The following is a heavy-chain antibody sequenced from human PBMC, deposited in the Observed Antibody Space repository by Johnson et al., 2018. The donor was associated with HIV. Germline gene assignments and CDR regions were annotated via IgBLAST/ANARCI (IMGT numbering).Heavy chain of an antibody. CDR1: VFTFSSYW. Sequence: VQVLESGGGLVQPVGSLRLSCAASVFTFSSYWMSWVRQAPGKGLEWVASIKQDGSEKYYVDSVKGRFTISRDNSKNTLYLQMKSLRAEDTAVYYCAKDRVQFGDGVPDAFDIWGQGTMVTVSS. D-gene: IGHD3-10*01. V-gene: IGHV3-7*05. CDR3: AKDRVQFGDGVPDAFDI. J-gene: IGHJ3*02. CDR2: IKQDGSEK.